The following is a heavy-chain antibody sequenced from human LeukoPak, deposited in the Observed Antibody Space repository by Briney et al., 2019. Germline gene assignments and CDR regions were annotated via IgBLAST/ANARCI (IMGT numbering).Heavy chain of an antibody. Sequence: SETLSLTCAVYGGSFSGYYWSWIRQPPGKGLEWIGEINHSGSTNYNPSLKSRVTISVDTSKNQFSLKLSSVTAADTAVYYCARLYGSGGSWIYYYYYMDVWGKGTTVTISS. D-gene: IGHD2-15*01. V-gene: IGHV4-34*01. CDR2: INHSGST. CDR1: GGSFSGYY. CDR3: ARLYGSGGSWIYYYYYMDV. J-gene: IGHJ6*03.